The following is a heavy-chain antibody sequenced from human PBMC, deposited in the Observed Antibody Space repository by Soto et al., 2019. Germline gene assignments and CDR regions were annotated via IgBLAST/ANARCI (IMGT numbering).Heavy chain of an antibody. D-gene: IGHD6-13*01. CDR3: VKDESINWYSGHFRH. V-gene: IGHV3-9*01. CDR1: GXTFDDYS. CDR2: INWNSGSI. J-gene: IGHJ1*01. Sequence: SLRLSGAASGXTFDDYSMHWVRQVPGKGLEWVSGINWNSGSIGYGDSVKGRFAISRDNAKNSLHLQMNSLSAEDTAFYYCVKDESINWYSGHFRHWGQGTLVTVSS.